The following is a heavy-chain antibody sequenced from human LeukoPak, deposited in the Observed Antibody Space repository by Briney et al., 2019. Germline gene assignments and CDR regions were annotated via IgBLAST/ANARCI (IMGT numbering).Heavy chain of an antibody. CDR1: GGSISSYY. D-gene: IGHD6-13*01. CDR2: IYYSGSS. J-gene: IGHJ4*02. Sequence: SETLSLTCTVSGGSISSYYWSWIRQPPGKGLEWIGNIYYSGSSYYNLSLKSRVTISIDTSKNQFSLQLTSVTVADTAVYYCASLGYTGYSSSQDFWGQGTLVTVSS. CDR3: ASLGYTGYSSSQDF. V-gene: IGHV4-59*12.